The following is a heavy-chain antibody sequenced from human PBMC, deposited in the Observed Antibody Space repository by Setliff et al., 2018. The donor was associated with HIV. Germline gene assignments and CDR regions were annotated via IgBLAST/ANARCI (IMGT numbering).Heavy chain of an antibody. V-gene: IGHV3-53*01. Sequence: GGSLRLSCVASGFTVISKSMSWVRQAPGKGLEWVSVIYSGGSTYYADSVKGRFTISRDNSKNTLDLQMSSLEAEDTAVYYCVKDGYYDTSGYYRERPFDIWGQGTMVTVSS. CDR2: IYSGGST. CDR1: GFTVISKS. D-gene: IGHD3-22*01. J-gene: IGHJ3*02. CDR3: VKDGYYDTSGYYRERPFDI.